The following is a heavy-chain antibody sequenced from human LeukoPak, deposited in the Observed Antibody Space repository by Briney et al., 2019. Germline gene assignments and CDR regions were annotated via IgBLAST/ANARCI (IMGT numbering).Heavy chain of an antibody. J-gene: IGHJ4*02. CDR1: GFTFDDYA. CDR2: IRYDGSNK. Sequence: TGGSLRLSCAASGFTFDDYAMHWVRQAPGKGLEWVAFIRYDGSNKYYADSVKGRFTISRDNSKNTLYLQMNSLRAEDTAVYYCAKDGDYDILTGFHYFDYWGQGTLVTVSS. CDR3: AKDGDYDILTGFHYFDY. D-gene: IGHD3-9*01. V-gene: IGHV3-30*02.